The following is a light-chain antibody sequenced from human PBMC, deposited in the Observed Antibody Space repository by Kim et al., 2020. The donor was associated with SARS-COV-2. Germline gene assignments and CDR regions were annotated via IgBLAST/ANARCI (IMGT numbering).Light chain of an antibody. CDR3: QQYGSSPPT. CDR2: GAS. Sequence: EIVLTQSPGTLSLSPGERATLSCRASQSVSSNYLAWYQQKPGQAPRLLIYGASSRATGIPDRFSGSGSGTDFTLTISRREPEDFAVYYCQQYGSSPPTFGQGTKVDIK. CDR1: QSVSSNY. V-gene: IGKV3-20*01. J-gene: IGKJ1*01.